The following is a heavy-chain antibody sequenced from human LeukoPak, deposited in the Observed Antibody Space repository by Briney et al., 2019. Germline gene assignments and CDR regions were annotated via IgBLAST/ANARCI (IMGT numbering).Heavy chain of an antibody. CDR2: INHSGST. CDR3: ARGGRYYDFWSGYPAAIDY. V-gene: IGHV4-34*01. CDR1: GGSFSGYY. J-gene: IGHJ4*02. Sequence: PSETLSLTCAVHGGSFSGYYWSWIRQPPGKGLEWIGEINHSGSTNYNPSLKSRVTISVDTSKNQFSLKLSSVTAADTAVYYCARGGRYYDFWSGYPAAIDYWGQGTLVTVSS. D-gene: IGHD3-3*01.